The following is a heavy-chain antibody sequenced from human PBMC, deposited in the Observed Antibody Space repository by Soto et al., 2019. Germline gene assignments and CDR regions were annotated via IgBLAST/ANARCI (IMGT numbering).Heavy chain of an antibody. Sequence: VKVSCKASGGTFSSYTISWVRQAPGQGLEWMGRIIPILGIANYAQKFQGRVTITADKSTSTAYMELSSLRSEDTAVYYCARFIAAAGTAWFDPWGQGTLVTVSS. J-gene: IGHJ5*02. CDR3: ARFIAAAGTAWFDP. CDR1: GGTFSSYT. D-gene: IGHD6-13*01. V-gene: IGHV1-69*02. CDR2: IIPILGIA.